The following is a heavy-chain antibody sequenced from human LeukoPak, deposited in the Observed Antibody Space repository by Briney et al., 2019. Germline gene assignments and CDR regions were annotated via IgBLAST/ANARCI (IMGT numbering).Heavy chain of an antibody. Sequence: PGGSLRLSCAASGFTFSSYEMNWVRQAPGKGLEWVSYISSSGSTIYYADSVKGRFTISRDNAKNSLYLQMNSLRAEDTAVYYCARGPKNYYDSSGYYYYFDYWGQGTLVTVSS. J-gene: IGHJ4*02. V-gene: IGHV3-48*03. D-gene: IGHD3-22*01. CDR3: ARGPKNYYDSSGYYYYFDY. CDR1: GFTFSSYE. CDR2: ISSSGSTI.